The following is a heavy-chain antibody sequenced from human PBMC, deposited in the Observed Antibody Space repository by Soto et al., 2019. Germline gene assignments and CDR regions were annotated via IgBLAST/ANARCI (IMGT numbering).Heavy chain of an antibody. CDR1: GHSFSAYY. V-gene: IGHV1-18*01. J-gene: IGHJ6*02. Sequence: ASVKVSCKASGHSFSAYYMHWVRPAPGQVLEWMGWISAYNGNTNYAQKLQGRVTMTTDTSTSTAYMELRSLRSDDTAVYYCARDREPTSSGWYSPYYYYGMDGWGQGTTVTVSS. D-gene: IGHD6-19*01. CDR2: ISAYNGNT. CDR3: ARDREPTSSGWYSPYYYYGMDG.